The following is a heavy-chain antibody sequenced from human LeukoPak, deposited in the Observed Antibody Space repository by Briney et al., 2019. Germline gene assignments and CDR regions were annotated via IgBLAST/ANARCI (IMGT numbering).Heavy chain of an antibody. D-gene: IGHD1-1*01. CDR1: GGSMSSYY. CDR2: IYYSGST. CDR3: ARVGYNYYYYYYGMDV. Sequence: SSETLSLTCTVSGGSMSSYYWSWIRQPPGKGLEWIGYIYYSGSTNYNPSLKSRVTISVDTSKNQFSLKLSSVTAADTAVYYCARVGYNYYYYYYGMDVWGQGTTVTVSS. V-gene: IGHV4-59*12. J-gene: IGHJ6*02.